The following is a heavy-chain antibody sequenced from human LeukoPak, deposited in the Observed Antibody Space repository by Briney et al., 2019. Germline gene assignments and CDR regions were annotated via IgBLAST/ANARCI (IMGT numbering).Heavy chain of an antibody. CDR3: ARVGGYSYGSWGGYYGMDV. CDR1: GFTFSSYW. Sequence: GGSLRLSCAASGFTFSSYWMNWVRQAPGKGLEWVANIKQDGSEEYYVDSVKGRFTISRDNAKNSLYLQMNSMRAEDTAVYYCARVGGYSYGSWGGYYGMDVWGQGTTVTVSS. CDR2: IKQDGSEE. D-gene: IGHD5-18*01. V-gene: IGHV3-7*01. J-gene: IGHJ6*02.